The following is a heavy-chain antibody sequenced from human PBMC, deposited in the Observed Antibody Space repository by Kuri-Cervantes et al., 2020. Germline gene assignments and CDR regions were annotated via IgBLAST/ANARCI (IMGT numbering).Heavy chain of an antibody. V-gene: IGHV3-23*01. J-gene: IGHJ4*02. CDR3: AKTLGFPLLGRPLDY. Sequence: GESLKISCAASGFTFSSYAMSWVRQAPGKGLEWVSAISGSGGSTYYADSVKGRFTISRDNSKNTLYLQMNSLRAEDTAVYYFAKTLGFPLLGRPLDYWGQGTLVTVSS. CDR1: GFTFSSYA. CDR2: ISGSGGST. D-gene: IGHD7-27*01.